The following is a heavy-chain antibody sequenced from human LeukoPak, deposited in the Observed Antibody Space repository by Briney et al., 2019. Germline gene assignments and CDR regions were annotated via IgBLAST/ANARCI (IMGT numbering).Heavy chain of an antibody. CDR1: GGSISSGDYY. V-gene: IGHV4-30-4*08. D-gene: IGHD3-16*01. J-gene: IGHJ3*02. CDR2: VYYSGST. Sequence: PSQTLSLTCTVSGGSISSGDYYWSWIRQPPGKGLEWIGYVYYSGSTYYNPSLKSRVTISVDTSKNQFSLKLSSVTAADTAVYYCARGLDDDAFDIWGQGTMVTVSS. CDR3: ARGLDDDAFDI.